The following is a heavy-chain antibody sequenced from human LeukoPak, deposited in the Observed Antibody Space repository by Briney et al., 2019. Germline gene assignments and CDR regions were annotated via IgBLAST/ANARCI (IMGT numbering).Heavy chain of an antibody. J-gene: IGHJ4*02. CDR3: ARVRKAAALYYFDY. D-gene: IGHD6-13*01. Sequence: PGGSLRLSCAASGFTFSRYSMNWVRQAPGKGLEWVSSISISSSYIYYADSVKGRFTISRDNAKNSLYLQMNSLRAEDTAVYYCARVRKAAALYYFDYWGQGTLVTVSS. CDR1: GFTFSRYS. CDR2: ISISSSYI. V-gene: IGHV3-21*01.